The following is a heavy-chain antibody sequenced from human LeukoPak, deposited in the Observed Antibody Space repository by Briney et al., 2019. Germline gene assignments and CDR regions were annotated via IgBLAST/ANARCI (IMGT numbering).Heavy chain of an antibody. CDR2: IYYSGSA. CDR3: AREGGPYRPLDY. Sequence: ASETLSLTCAVSGASISSDGYYWSWIRQHPGKGLEWIGYIYYSGSAYYNPSLKSRVTISVDTSKNQFSLKLTSVTAADTAVYYCAREGGPYRPLDYSGQGTLVTVSS. V-gene: IGHV4-31*11. CDR1: GASISSDGYY. J-gene: IGHJ4*02.